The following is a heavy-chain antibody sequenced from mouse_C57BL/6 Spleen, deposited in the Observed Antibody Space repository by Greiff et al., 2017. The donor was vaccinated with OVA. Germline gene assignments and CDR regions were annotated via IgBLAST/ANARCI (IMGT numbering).Heavy chain of an antibody. CDR2: ISYDGSN. D-gene: IGHD1-1*01. V-gene: IGHV3-6*01. CDR3: AREGHYYGSSYPFAY. CDR1: GYSITSGYY. J-gene: IGHJ3*01. Sequence: EVKLMESGPGLVKPSQSLSLTCSVTGYSITSGYYWNWIRQFPGNKLEWMGYISYDGSNNYNPSLKNRISITRDTSKNQFFLKLNSVTTEDTATYYCAREGHYYGSSYPFAYWGQGTLVTVSA.